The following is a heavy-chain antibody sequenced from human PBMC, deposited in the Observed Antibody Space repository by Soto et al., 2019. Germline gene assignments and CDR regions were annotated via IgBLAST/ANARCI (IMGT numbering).Heavy chain of an antibody. V-gene: IGHV1-8*01. CDR2: MNPNSGNT. CDR1: GYTFTSYD. J-gene: IGHJ6*03. CDR3: ARGSEGVVVVVAASLYYYYMDV. D-gene: IGHD2-15*01. Sequence: ASVKVSCKASGYTFTSYDINWVRQATGQGLEWMGWMNPNSGNTGYAQKFQGRVTMTRNTSISTAYMELGSLRSEDTAVYYCARGSEGVVVVVAASLYYYYMDVWGKGTTVTVSS.